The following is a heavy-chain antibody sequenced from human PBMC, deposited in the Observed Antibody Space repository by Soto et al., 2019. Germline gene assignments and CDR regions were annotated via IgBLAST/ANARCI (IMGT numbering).Heavy chain of an antibody. D-gene: IGHD3-3*01. CDR2: IYYSGST. V-gene: IGHV4-59*01. CDR3: AREVIIWGEGERAYAFDI. Sequence: SETLSLTCTVSGGSISSYYWSWIRQPPGKGLEWIGYIYYSGSTNYNPSLKSRVTISVDTSKNQFSLKLSSVTAADTAVYYCAREVIIWGEGERAYAFDIWGQGTMVTVSS. J-gene: IGHJ3*02. CDR1: GGSISSYY.